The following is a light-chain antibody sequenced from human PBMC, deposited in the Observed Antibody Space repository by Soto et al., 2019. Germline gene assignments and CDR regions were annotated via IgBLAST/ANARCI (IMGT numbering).Light chain of an antibody. V-gene: IGLV2-14*01. CDR3: SSYTSSSTL. Sequence: QSALTQPASVSGSPGQSITISCTGTSGDVGGYNYLSWYQQHPGKAPNLMIYEVSNRPSGVSNRFSGSKSGNTASLTISGLQAEDEADYYCSSYTSSSTLFGTGTKLTVL. CDR1: SGDVGGYNY. J-gene: IGLJ1*01. CDR2: EVS.